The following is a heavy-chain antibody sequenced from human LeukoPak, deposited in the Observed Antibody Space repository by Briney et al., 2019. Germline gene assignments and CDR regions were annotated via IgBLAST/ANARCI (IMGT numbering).Heavy chain of an antibody. CDR1: GDSVSSNSAT. CDR2: TYYRSKWYN. J-gene: IGHJ4*02. Sequence: SQTLSLTCAISGDSVSSNSATWDWIRQSPSRGLEWLGRTYYRSKWYNDYAVSVKSRVTINPDTSKNQFSLQLNSVTPEDTAVYYCAREGSDGYLFDYWGQGSLVIVSS. CDR3: AREGSDGYLFDY. V-gene: IGHV6-1*01. D-gene: IGHD3-22*01.